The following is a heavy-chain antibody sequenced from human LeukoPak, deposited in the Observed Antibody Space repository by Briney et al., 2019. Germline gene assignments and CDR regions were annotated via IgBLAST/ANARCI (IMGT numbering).Heavy chain of an antibody. CDR3: AREGVAVYNWFDP. CDR2: IYYSGST. V-gene: IGHV4-59*06. Sequence: SETLSLTCTVSGGSISSYYWSWIRQHPGKGLEWIGYIYYSGSTYYNPSLKSRVTISVDTSKNQFSLKLSSVTAADTAVYYCAREGVAVYNWFDPWGQGTLVTVSS. J-gene: IGHJ5*02. CDR1: GGSISSYY. D-gene: IGHD3-3*01.